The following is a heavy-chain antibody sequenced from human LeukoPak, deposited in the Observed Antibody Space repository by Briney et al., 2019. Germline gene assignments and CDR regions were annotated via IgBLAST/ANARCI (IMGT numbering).Heavy chain of an antibody. CDR1: GYTFTSYY. J-gene: IGHJ4*02. V-gene: IGHV1-46*01. CDR3: ASEGTMVRGVPKTYDY. CDR2: INPSDGST. Sequence: ASVKVSCKASGYTFTSYYMHWVRQAPGQGLEWMGKINPSDGSTRYAQKFQGRVTMTRDLSTSTVYMELSSLRSEDTAVYYCASEGTMVRGVPKTYDYWGQGTLVTVSS. D-gene: IGHD3-10*01.